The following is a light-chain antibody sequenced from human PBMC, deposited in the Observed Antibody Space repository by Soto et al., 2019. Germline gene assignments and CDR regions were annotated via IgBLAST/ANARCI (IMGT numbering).Light chain of an antibody. V-gene: IGLV3-21*04. CDR1: NIGSKS. J-gene: IGLJ2*01. Sequence: SYELTQPPSVSVAPGKTARITCGGNNIGSKSVQWYQQKPGQAPVLVIYYDSDRPSGIPERFSGSNSGNTATLTISRVEAGDEADYYCQVWDSSSDHPQVVFGGGTKVTVL. CDR2: YDS. CDR3: QVWDSSSDHPQVV.